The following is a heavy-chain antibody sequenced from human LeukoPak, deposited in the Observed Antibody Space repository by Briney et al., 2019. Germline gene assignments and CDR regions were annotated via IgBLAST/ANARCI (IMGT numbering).Heavy chain of an antibody. Sequence: PGGPLRLSCAASGFTFSSHAMSWVRQAPGKGLEWDSIISGSAGNTYYADSVKGRFTISRDNSKDTLYLQMSSLRAEDTAVYYCAKEPVRGDVGYFDYWGQGTLVTVSS. CDR3: AKEPVRGDVGYFDY. CDR1: GFTFSSHA. V-gene: IGHV3-23*01. CDR2: ISGSAGNT. J-gene: IGHJ4*02. D-gene: IGHD3-16*01.